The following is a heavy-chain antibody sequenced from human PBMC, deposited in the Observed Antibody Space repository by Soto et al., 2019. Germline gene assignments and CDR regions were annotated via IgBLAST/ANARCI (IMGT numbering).Heavy chain of an antibody. J-gene: IGHJ6*02. CDR1: GFTFSSYG. CDR3: AKDLWFGYYYGSDYYYYGMDV. CDR2: ISYDGSNK. Sequence: PGGSLRLSCAASGFTFSSYGMHWVRQAPGKGLEWVAVISYDGSNKYYADSVKGRFTISRDNSKNTLYLQMNSLRAEDTAVYYCAKDLWFGYYYGSDYYYYGMDVWGQGTTVTVSS. D-gene: IGHD3-10*01. V-gene: IGHV3-30*18.